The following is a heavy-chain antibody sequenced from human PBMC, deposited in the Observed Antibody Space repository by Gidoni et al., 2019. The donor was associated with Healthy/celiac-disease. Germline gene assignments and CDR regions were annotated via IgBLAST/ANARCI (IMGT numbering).Heavy chain of an antibody. CDR3: AKSTHLTYYYGSGKVKGPFDY. CDR1: GFTFRSYA. CDR2: ISGSGGST. V-gene: IGHV3-23*01. J-gene: IGHJ4*02. Sequence: EVQLLESGGGLVQPGGSLRLSCAASGFTFRSYAMSGVRQAPGKGLEWVSAISGSGGSTYYADSVKGRFTISRDNSKNTLYLQMNSLRAEDTAVYYCAKSTHLTYYYGSGKVKGPFDYWGQGTLVTVSS. D-gene: IGHD3-10*01.